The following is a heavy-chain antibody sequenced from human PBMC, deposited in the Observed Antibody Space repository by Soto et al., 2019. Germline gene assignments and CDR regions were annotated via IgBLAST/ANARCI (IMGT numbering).Heavy chain of an antibody. D-gene: IGHD2-21*02. V-gene: IGHV1-69*06. CDR1: GGTFSSYA. CDR3: ARDIIVVVTAFNYYGMDV. J-gene: IGHJ6*02. Sequence: ASVKVSCKASGGTFSSYAISWVRQAPGQGLEWMGGIIPIFGTANYAQKFQGRVTITADKSTSTAHMELSSLRSEDTAVYYCARDIIVVVTAFNYYGMDVWGQGTTVTVSS. CDR2: IIPIFGTA.